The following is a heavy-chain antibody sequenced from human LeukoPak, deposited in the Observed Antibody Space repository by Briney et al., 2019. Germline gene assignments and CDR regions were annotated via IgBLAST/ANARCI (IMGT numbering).Heavy chain of an antibody. V-gene: IGHV3-9*01. CDR2: INWNSDSI. CDR1: GFTFDDYA. Sequence: GGSLRLSCAVSGFTFDDYAMHWVRQVPGKGLEWVSGINWNSDSIGYADSVKGRFTTSRDNAKNSLYLQMNSLRAEDTAFYYGAINGGGDSGYGNFDYWGQGTLVTVSS. CDR3: AINGGGDSGYGNFDY. J-gene: IGHJ4*02. D-gene: IGHD5-12*01.